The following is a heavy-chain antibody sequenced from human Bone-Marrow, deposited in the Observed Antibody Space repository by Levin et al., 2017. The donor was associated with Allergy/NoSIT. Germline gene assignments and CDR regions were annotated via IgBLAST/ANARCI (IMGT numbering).Heavy chain of an antibody. CDR1: GFTFSSYA. J-gene: IGHJ6*02. D-gene: IGHD3-10*01. V-gene: IGHV3-23*01. Sequence: PGGSLRLSCAASGFTFSSYAMTWVRQAPGKGLHWVSAISGSGGSPYYADSVKGRFTISRDNSKNMLYLQMNSLRAEDTAVYYCAKDLRVSFDRNFSYSGMDVWGQGTTVTVSS. CDR2: ISGSGGSP. CDR3: AKDLRVSFDRNFSYSGMDV.